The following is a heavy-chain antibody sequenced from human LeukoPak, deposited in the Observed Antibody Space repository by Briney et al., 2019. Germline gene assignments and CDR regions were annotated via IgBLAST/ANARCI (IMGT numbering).Heavy chain of an antibody. CDR1: DSTFTNLW. CDR3: ATGRGFYYEH. D-gene: IGHD3-16*01. V-gene: IGHV3-15*07. Sequence: PGGSLRLSCAASDSTFTNLWVNWIRQAPGKGLEWVGLIRTTNEGGTTDYAAPIKGRFTISRDDSRNMFHLQMNSLRTEDTAVYYCATGRGFYYEHWGQGTLVPVSS. J-gene: IGHJ4*02. CDR2: IRTTNEGGTT.